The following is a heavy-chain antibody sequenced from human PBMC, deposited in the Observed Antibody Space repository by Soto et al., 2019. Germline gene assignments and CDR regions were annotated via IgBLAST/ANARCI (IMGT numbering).Heavy chain of an antibody. D-gene: IGHD2-21*02. CDR1: GFTFSSYS. J-gene: IGHJ5*02. V-gene: IGHV3-48*01. CDR3: ALGLETAWFDP. Sequence: GGSLRLSCAASGFTFSSYSMNWVRQAPGKGPEWVSYISGSGTDMFYADSVKGRFTISRDNAKNSLYLQMNSLRVEDTAVYYCALGLETAWFDPWGQGTLVTVSS. CDR2: ISGSGTDM.